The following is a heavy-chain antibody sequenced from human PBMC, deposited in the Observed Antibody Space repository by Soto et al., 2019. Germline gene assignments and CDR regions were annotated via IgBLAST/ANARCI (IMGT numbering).Heavy chain of an antibody. J-gene: IGHJ6*02. CDR3: ARLSSPYCSGGSCYFGLMTSYGMDV. D-gene: IGHD2-15*01. V-gene: IGHV5-51*01. CDR1: GYRFTSYW. Sequence: GESLKISCKGSGYRFTSYWIGWVRQMPGKGLEWMGIIYPADSQSKYSPSFQGQVTISVDKSIDTAYLQWSSLKASDTAIYYCARLSSPYCSGGSCYFGLMTSYGMDVWGQGTTVTVSS. CDR2: IYPADSQS.